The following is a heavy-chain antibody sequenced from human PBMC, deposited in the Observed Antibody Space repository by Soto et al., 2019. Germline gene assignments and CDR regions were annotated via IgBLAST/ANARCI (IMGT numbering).Heavy chain of an antibody. Sequence: SETLSLTCTVSGGSISSNSYYWDWIRQPPGKGLEWIGHIYYSGSTYYNPSLKSRAGISVDSSKSQVSLKLTSVTAADTAVYFCARILMTYYRLDYWGQGALVTVSS. CDR3: ARILMTYYRLDY. D-gene: IGHD3-10*01. CDR1: GGSISSNSYY. J-gene: IGHJ4*02. CDR2: IYYSGST. V-gene: IGHV4-30-4*08.